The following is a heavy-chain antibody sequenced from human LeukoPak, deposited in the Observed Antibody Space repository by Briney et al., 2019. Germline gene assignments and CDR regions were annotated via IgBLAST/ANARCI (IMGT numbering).Heavy chain of an antibody. V-gene: IGHV3-9*01. Sequence: GGSLRLSCAASGFTFDDYAMHWVRQAPGKGLEWVSGISWNSGSIGYADSVKGRFTISRDNAKNSLYLQMNSLRAEDTALYYCAKDIGYYYDSSGGRIDYWGQGTLVTVSS. CDR3: AKDIGYYYDSSGGRIDY. CDR2: ISWNSGSI. CDR1: GFTFDDYA. J-gene: IGHJ4*02. D-gene: IGHD3-22*01.